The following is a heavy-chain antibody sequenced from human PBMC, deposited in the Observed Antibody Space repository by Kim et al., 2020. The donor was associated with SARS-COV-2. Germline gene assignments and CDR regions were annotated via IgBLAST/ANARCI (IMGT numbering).Heavy chain of an antibody. Sequence: SETLSLTCTVSGGSISSPGSFWNWIRQHPGKGLEWIGYIYYSGSTHYNPSLESRVTVSVDTSKNQFSLRLNSVTAADTAVYFCARGPPYNCFDHWGQGTLVTVCS. CDR3: ARGPPYNCFDH. J-gene: IGHJ4*02. CDR2: IYYSGST. V-gene: IGHV4-31*03. CDR1: GGSISSPGSF. D-gene: IGHD1-1*01.